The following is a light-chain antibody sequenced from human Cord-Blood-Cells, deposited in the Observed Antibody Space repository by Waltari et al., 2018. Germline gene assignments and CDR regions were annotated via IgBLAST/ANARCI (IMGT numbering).Light chain of an antibody. CDR3: QAWNSSTAV. Sequence: SYELTQPPSVSVSPGKTASITCPGDKLGDKYACWYQKKPGQSPGLVFYQDSKRPSGIPERFSGSNSGNTATLTISGTQAMDEADYYCQAWNSSTAVFGGGTKLTVL. CDR1: KLGDKY. J-gene: IGLJ2*01. CDR2: QDS. V-gene: IGLV3-1*01.